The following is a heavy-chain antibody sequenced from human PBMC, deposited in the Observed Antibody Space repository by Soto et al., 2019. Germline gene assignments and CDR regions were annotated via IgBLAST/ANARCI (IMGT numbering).Heavy chain of an antibody. CDR2: IYYSGST. J-gene: IGHJ4*02. Sequence: SETLSLTCTVSGGSISSYYWSWIRQPPGKGLEWIGYIYYSGSTNYNPSLKGRVTISVDTSKNQFSLKLSSVTAADTAVYYCARAYRYYDILTGYYLRIFDYWGQGTLVTVSS. CDR1: GGSISSYY. V-gene: IGHV4-59*01. D-gene: IGHD3-9*01. CDR3: ARAYRYYDILTGYYLRIFDY.